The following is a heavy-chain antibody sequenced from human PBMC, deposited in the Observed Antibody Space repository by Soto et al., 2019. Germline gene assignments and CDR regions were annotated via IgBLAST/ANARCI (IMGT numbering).Heavy chain of an antibody. Sequence: EVQLVESGGGLVQPGGSLRLSCAASGFTFSSYWMSWVRQAPGKGLEWVANIKQDGSEKYYVDSVKGRFTISRDNAKNSLYLQMNSLSAEDTAVYYCARETTYYDFWSGYYTGFDYWGQGTLVTVSS. J-gene: IGHJ4*02. CDR2: IKQDGSEK. V-gene: IGHV3-7*03. CDR3: ARETTYYDFWSGYYTGFDY. CDR1: GFTFSSYW. D-gene: IGHD3-3*01.